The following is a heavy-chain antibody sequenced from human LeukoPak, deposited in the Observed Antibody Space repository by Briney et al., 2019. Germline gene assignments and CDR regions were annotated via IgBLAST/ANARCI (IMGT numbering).Heavy chain of an antibody. CDR1: GFTFSDYY. V-gene: IGHV3-11*01. CDR3: ARGHYGMDV. J-gene: IGHJ6*02. Sequence: GGSLRLSCAASGFTFSDYYMSWIRQAPGAELEWVSYIGPGGSPLYYADSVKGRFTISRDNAKSLLYLQMNSLRAEDTAVYFCARGHYGMDVWGQGTTVTVSS. CDR2: IGPGGSPL.